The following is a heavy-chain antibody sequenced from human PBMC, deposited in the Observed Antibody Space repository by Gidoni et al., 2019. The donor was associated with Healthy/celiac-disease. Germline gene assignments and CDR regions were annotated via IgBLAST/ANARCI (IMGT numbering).Heavy chain of an antibody. J-gene: IGHJ4*02. V-gene: IGHV3-23*01. D-gene: IGHD6-13*01. Sequence: EVQLLESGGGLVQPGGSLRLSCAASGFTFSSYAMSWVRQAPGKGLAWVSAISGSGGSTYYADSVKGRFTISRDNSKNTLYLQMNSLRAEDTAVYYCAKARAGSSWFDYWGQGTLVTVSS. CDR3: AKARAGSSWFDY. CDR2: ISGSGGST. CDR1: GFTFSSYA.